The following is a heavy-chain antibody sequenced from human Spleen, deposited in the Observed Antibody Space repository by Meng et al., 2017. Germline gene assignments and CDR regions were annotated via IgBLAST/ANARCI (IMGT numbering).Heavy chain of an antibody. CDR2: IKQDGGEL. D-gene: IGHD4-11*01. CDR1: GFTFSGFW. CDR3: ARDKVAGPTVFDN. J-gene: IGHJ4*02. V-gene: IGHV3-7*01. Sequence: LSLTCAASGFTFSGFWMSWVRQAPGKGPEWVANIKQDGGELYYVDSVKGRFTISRDNSKNFLYLQMNSLRVEDTAVYYCARDKVAGPTVFDNWGQGTLVTVSS.